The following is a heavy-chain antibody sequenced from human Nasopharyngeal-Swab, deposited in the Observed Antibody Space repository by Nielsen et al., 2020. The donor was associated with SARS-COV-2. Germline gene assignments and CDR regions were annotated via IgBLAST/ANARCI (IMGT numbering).Heavy chain of an antibody. Sequence: GESLKISCAASGFNFSSYAMSWVRQAPGKGLEWVSAISGSGGSTYYADSVKGRFTISRDNSKNTLYLQMNSLRAEDTAVYYCAKSSSTPYGMDVWGQGTTVTVSS. J-gene: IGHJ6*02. CDR3: AKSSSTPYGMDV. V-gene: IGHV3-23*01. CDR2: ISGSGGST. CDR1: GFNFSSYA.